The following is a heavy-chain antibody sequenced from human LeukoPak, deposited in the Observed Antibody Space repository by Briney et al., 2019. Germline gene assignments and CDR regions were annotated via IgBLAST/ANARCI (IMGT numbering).Heavy chain of an antibody. CDR2: IKQDGSEK. CDR3: ARAGQWPAPQQIDY. Sequence: GGSLRLSCVASGFSFSSYWMSWVRQAPGKGLEWVANIKQDGSEKYYVDSVKGRFTIYGDNAKNSVYLQMNSLRAEDTAVYYCARAGQWPAPQQIDYWGQGTLVTVSS. D-gene: IGHD6-19*01. V-gene: IGHV3-7*01. J-gene: IGHJ4*02. CDR1: GFSFSSYW.